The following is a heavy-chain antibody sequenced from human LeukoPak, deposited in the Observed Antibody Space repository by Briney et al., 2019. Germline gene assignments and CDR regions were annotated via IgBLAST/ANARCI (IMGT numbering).Heavy chain of an antibody. Sequence: PETLSLTCTVSGGSISSYYWSWIRQPPGQGLDWIGYIYYSGGTTYNPSLKRRVTISVDKSKNQFSLKLSSVTAADTAVYYCARVGEESSGWTDYFDYWGQGTLVTVSS. D-gene: IGHD6-19*01. CDR3: ARVGEESSGWTDYFDY. CDR1: GGSISSYY. V-gene: IGHV4-59*01. CDR2: IYYSGGT. J-gene: IGHJ4*02.